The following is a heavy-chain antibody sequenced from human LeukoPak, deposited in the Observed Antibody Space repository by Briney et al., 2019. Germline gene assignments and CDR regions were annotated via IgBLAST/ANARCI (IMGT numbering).Heavy chain of an antibody. CDR2: MNPDGTTI. D-gene: IGHD1-1*01. J-gene: IGHJ6*02. Sequence: GGSLRLSCAASGFTFSRYWMQLVRQAPGKGLAWVSRMNPDGTTISYADSVKGRLTISRDNAKNTLYLQMNSLRAEDTAVYYCARENYNALDVWGQGTTVTVSS. CDR3: ARENYNALDV. CDR1: GFTFSRYW. V-gene: IGHV3-74*01.